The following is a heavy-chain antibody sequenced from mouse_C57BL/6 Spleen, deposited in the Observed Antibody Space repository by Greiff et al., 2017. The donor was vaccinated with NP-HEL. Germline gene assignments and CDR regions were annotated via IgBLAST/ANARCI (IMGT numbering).Heavy chain of an antibody. CDR1: GFTFSSYA. V-gene: IGHV5-9-1*02. Sequence: DVMLVESGEGLVKPGGSLKLSCAASGFTFSSYAMSWVRQTPEKRLEWVAYISSGGDYIYYADTVKGRFTISRDNARNTLYLQMSSLKSEDTAMYYCTRVDYDVGAMDYWGQGTSVTVSS. CDR2: ISSGGDYI. D-gene: IGHD2-4*01. J-gene: IGHJ4*01. CDR3: TRVDYDVGAMDY.